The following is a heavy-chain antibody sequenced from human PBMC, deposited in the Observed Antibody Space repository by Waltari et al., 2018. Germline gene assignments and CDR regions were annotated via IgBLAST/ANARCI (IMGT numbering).Heavy chain of an antibody. CDR3: ARTGARWLQFAAFDI. J-gene: IGHJ3*02. V-gene: IGHV3-7*01. CDR1: RFTFCNYG. CDR2: INQDGSEE. Sequence: EVLLVESGGGLVQTGGSLRLSCAASRFTFCNYGMNWVRQAPGKGLEWVANINQDGSEEYYVDSVKGRFTISRDNAKNSLYLEMKTLRAEDTAIYYCARTGARWLQFAAFDIWGQGTMVTVSS. D-gene: IGHD5-12*01.